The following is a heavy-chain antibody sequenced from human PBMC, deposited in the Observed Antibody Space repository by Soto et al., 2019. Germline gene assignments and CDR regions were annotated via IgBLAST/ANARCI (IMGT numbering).Heavy chain of an antibody. CDR3: ARSAPYYPLDF. CDR1: GFTFSHYA. Sequence: QVQLVESGGGVVQSGRSLRLSCAASGFTFSHYAMHWVRQAPGKGLEWVAVISFDGSNKYYADSVKGRFTISRANSKNTLYLQINSLRPEDTAVYYCARSAPYYPLDFWGQGSLVTVSS. V-gene: IGHV3-30-3*01. J-gene: IGHJ4*02. CDR2: ISFDGSNK. D-gene: IGHD3-22*01.